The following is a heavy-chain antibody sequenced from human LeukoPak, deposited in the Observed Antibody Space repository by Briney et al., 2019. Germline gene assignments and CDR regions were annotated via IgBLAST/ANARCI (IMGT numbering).Heavy chain of an antibody. Sequence: GGSLRLSCPASGFTFSSFRMNWVRQAPGKGPEWVSSVGSNSDYIYYADSVKGRFTISRDNARNSLYLQMDSLRADDTAVYYCARDSSSWYDGAFDIWGQGTRVTVSS. CDR1: GFTFSSFR. CDR3: ARDSSSWYDGAFDI. D-gene: IGHD6-13*01. CDR2: VGSNSDYI. J-gene: IGHJ3*02. V-gene: IGHV3-21*01.